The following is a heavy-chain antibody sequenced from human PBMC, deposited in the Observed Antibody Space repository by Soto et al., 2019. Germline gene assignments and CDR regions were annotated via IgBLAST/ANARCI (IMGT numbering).Heavy chain of an antibody. J-gene: IGHJ6*02. V-gene: IGHV5-10-1*01. CDR3: ARQWDASVSPVGFWYHGMDL. CDR1: GYTFSNYW. Sequence: GGSLRLSCQGSGYTFSNYWISWVRLVPGKGLEWMGRINPSDSSAEYGPPFGGQVTMSSEKSISTVFLQWSSLEASDSAMYYCARQWDASVSPVGFWYHGMDLWGQGTTVTVSS. CDR2: INPSDSSA. D-gene: IGHD3-10*01.